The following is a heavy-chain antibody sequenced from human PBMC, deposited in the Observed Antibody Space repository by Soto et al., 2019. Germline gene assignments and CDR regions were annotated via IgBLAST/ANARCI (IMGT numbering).Heavy chain of an antibody. CDR1: GFTFSSYG. CDR3: ARAQYSGSYIRMDV. V-gene: IGHV3-33*01. J-gene: IGHJ6*02. Sequence: GGSLRLSCAASGFTFSSYGMHWVRQAPGKGLEWVAVIWHDGSNKYYADFVKGRFTISRDNSKNTLYLQMNSLRAEDTAVYYCARAQYSGSYIRMDVWGQGTTVSVSS. D-gene: IGHD1-26*01. CDR2: IWHDGSNK.